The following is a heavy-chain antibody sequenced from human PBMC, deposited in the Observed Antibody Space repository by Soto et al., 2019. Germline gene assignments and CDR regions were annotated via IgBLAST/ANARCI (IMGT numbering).Heavy chain of an antibody. J-gene: IGHJ4*02. CDR2: VKQDGSEK. CDR1: GFTFSSSW. Sequence: PGGSLRLSCAASGFTFSSSWMTWVRQAPGKGLEWVANVKQDGSEKYYVDSVKGRFTISRDNAKNSLYLQMNSLRAEDTAVYYCARGFGTDYWGQGTLVTVSS. V-gene: IGHV3-7*05. CDR3: ARGFGTDY. D-gene: IGHD5-12*01.